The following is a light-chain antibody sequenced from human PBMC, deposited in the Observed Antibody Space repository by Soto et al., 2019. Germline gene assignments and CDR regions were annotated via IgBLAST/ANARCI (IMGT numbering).Light chain of an antibody. CDR3: QQYNSWPPSYT. J-gene: IGKJ2*01. V-gene: IGKV3-15*01. CDR2: GAS. CDR1: QSVTTY. Sequence: EIVMTQSPATLSVSLGDRATLSCRASQSVTTYLAWYQQKPGQAPRLLIYGASTRATGIPARFSGSGSETDFTLTISSLQSEDFAFYYCQQYNSWPPSYTFGRGTKLEIK.